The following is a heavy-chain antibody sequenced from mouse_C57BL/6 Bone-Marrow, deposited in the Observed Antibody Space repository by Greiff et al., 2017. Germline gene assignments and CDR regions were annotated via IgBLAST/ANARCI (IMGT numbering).Heavy chain of an antibody. Sequence: QVQLQQSGAELVKPGASVKMSCKASGYTFTTYPIEWMKQNHGKSLEWIGNFHPYNDDTKYNEKFKGKATLTVEKSSSTVYLELSRLTSDDSAVYYCARSLIYYDYDGYAMDYWGQGTSVTVSS. D-gene: IGHD2-4*01. V-gene: IGHV1-47*01. CDR1: GYTFTTYP. CDR2: FHPYNDDT. CDR3: ARSLIYYDYDGYAMDY. J-gene: IGHJ4*01.